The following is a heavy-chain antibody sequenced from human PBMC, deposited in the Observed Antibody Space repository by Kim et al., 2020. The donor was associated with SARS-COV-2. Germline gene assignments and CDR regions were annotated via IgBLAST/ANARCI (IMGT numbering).Heavy chain of an antibody. CDR1: GFTFSSYA. CDR3: AKDPRAFQRYFYYYYGMDV. Sequence: GGSLRLSCAASGFTFSSYAMSWVRQAPGKGLEWVSAISGSGGSTYYADSVKGRFTISRDNSKNTLYLQMNSLRAEDTAVYYCAKDPRAFQRYFYYYYGMDVWGQGTTVTVSS. CDR2: ISGSGGST. J-gene: IGHJ6*02. V-gene: IGHV3-23*01. D-gene: IGHD3-9*01.